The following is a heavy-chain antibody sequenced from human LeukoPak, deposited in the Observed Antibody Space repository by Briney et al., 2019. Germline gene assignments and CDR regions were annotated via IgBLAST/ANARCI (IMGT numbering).Heavy chain of an antibody. Sequence: GASVKVSCKASGYTFTSYGISWVRQAPGQGLEWMGWISAYNGNTNYAQNLQGRVTMTTDTSTSTAYMELRSLRSDDTAVYYCARDSRYSYGYYFDYWGQGTLVTVSS. J-gene: IGHJ4*02. CDR2: ISAYNGNT. D-gene: IGHD5-18*01. CDR3: ARDSRYSYGYYFDY. V-gene: IGHV1-18*01. CDR1: GYTFTSYG.